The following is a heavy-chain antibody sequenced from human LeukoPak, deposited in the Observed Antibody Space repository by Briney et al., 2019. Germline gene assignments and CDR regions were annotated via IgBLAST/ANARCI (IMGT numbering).Heavy chain of an antibody. J-gene: IGHJ6*03. Sequence: SETLSLTCAVYGGSFSGYYWSWIRQPPGKGLEWIGYIYYSGSTNYNPSLKSRVTISVDTSKNQFSLKLSSVTAADTAVYYCAREIAARPPFNYYYYMDVWGKGTTVTVSS. CDR3: AREIAARPPFNYYYYMDV. V-gene: IGHV4-59*01. CDR2: IYYSGST. CDR1: GGSFSGYY. D-gene: IGHD6-6*01.